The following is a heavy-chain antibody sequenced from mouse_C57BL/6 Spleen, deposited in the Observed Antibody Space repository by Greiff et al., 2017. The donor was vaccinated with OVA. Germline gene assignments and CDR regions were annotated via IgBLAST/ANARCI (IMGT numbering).Heavy chain of an antibody. J-gene: IGHJ4*01. CDR1: GYTFTSYW. CDR2: INPSNGGT. CDR3: ARGVQENAMDY. V-gene: IGHV1-53*01. Sequence: QVQLQQPGTELVKPGASVKLSCKASGYTFTSYWMRWVKQRPGQGLEWIGNINPSNGGTNYNEKFKSKATLTVDKSSSTAYMQLSSLTSEDSAVYYWARGVQENAMDYWGQGTSVTVSS.